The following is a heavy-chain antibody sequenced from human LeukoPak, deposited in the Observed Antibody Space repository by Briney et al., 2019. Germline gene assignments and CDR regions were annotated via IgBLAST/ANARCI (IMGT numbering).Heavy chain of an antibody. CDR3: AREYCGGDCYSYYFDY. V-gene: IGHV4-59*01. Sequence: SETLSLTCTVSGASISSYYWSWIRQPPGKGLVWIGNIYYSGSTNHNPSLKSRVTISVDTSKSQFSLRLSSVTAADTAVYYCAREYCGGDCYSYYFDYWGQGTLVTVSS. J-gene: IGHJ4*02. CDR1: GASISSYY. D-gene: IGHD2-21*02. CDR2: IYYSGST.